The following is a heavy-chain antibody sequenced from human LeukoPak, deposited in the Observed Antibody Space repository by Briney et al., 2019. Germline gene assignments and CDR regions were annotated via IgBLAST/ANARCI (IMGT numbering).Heavy chain of an antibody. CDR2: IYSGGST. J-gene: IGHJ4*02. Sequence: GGSLRLSCAASGFTVSSNYMSWVRQAPGKGLEWVSVIYSGGSTYYADSVKGRFTISRDNSKNTLYLQMNSLRAEDTAVYYCARAFYDSSGYDYWGQGTLVTVSS. D-gene: IGHD3-22*01. CDR3: ARAFYDSSGYDY. V-gene: IGHV3-53*01. CDR1: GFTVSSNY.